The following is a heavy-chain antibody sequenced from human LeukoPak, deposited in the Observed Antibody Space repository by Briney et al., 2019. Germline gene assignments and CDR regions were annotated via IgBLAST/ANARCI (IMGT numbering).Heavy chain of an antibody. V-gene: IGHV3-23*01. CDR3: AKDHAAYCGGDCEVLQPFDY. CDR2: IIGCGGST. Sequence: GGSLRLSCGASGFPFSSYAMSWVRQAPGKGLEWVSAIIGCGGSTYYADSVKGRFTISRDNSKNTLYLQMKSLRAEDTAVYYCAKDHAAYCGGDCEVLQPFDYWGQGTLVTVSS. D-gene: IGHD2-21*02. CDR1: GFPFSSYA. J-gene: IGHJ4*02.